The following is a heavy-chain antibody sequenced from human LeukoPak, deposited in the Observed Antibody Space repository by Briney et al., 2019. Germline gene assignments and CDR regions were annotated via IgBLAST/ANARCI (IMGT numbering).Heavy chain of an antibody. CDR3: ARGNYFDY. CDR1: GFTFKKYA. J-gene: IGHJ4*02. Sequence: GGSLRLSCAASGFTFKKYAMSWVRQAPGKGLEWVSAISGSGGSTYYADSVKGRFTISRDSSENTLYLQMNSLRAEDTAVYYCARGNYFDYWGQGTLVTVSS. V-gene: IGHV3-23*01. CDR2: ISGSGGST.